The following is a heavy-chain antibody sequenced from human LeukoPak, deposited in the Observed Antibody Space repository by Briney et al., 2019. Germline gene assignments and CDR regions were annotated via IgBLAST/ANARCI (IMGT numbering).Heavy chain of an antibody. V-gene: IGHV3-23*01. CDR2: IRGGGGSA. D-gene: IGHD4-17*01. CDR3: ARDPNGDYIGAFDM. CDR1: GFTFSAYA. Sequence: GGSLRLSCTASGFTFSAYAMMWLRQAPGKGPEWVSAIRGGGGSAFYADSVKGRFTISRDNSKHTLFLQMNSLRAEDTAVYYCARDPNGDYIGAFDMWGPGTMVTVSS. J-gene: IGHJ3*02.